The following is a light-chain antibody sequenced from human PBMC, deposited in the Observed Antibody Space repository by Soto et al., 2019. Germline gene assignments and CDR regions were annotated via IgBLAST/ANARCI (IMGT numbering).Light chain of an antibody. Sequence: QPVLTQPPSASGTPGQRVTISCSGSSSNIGNNYVYWYQHLPGTAPKLLIYSNNQRPSGVPDRFSASKSGSSASLAISGLRSEDEADYYCAAWDDSLNMVFGGGTKVTVL. J-gene: IGLJ2*01. CDR3: AAWDDSLNMV. V-gene: IGLV1-47*02. CDR2: SNN. CDR1: SSNIGNNY.